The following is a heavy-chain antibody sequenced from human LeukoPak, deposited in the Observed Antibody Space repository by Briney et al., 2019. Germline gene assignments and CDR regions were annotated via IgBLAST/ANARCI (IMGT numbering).Heavy chain of an antibody. D-gene: IGHD3-22*01. J-gene: IGHJ5*02. V-gene: IGHV4-34*01. CDR2: INHSGST. CDR1: GGSFSGYY. Sequence: SETLSLTCAVYGGSFSGYYWSWIRQPPGKGLEWIGEINHSGSTNYNPSLKSRVTISVDTSKNQFSLKLGSVTAADTAVYYCARGQGYYYDSSGFRWFDPWGQGTLVTVSS. CDR3: ARGQGYYYDSSGFRWFDP.